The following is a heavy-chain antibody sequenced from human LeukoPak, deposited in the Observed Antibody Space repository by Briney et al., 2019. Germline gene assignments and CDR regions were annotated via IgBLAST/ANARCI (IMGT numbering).Heavy chain of an antibody. Sequence: GGSLRLSCAAFGFTVSSYGMHWVRQGTGKGLEWVAAIGTVGDTYYAGSVKGRFTTSRENAKNSLDLQMNSLRAGDTAVYYCARVSAVAGSSHFDSWGQGTLVTVSS. CDR3: ARVSAVAGSSHFDS. CDR2: IGTVGDT. D-gene: IGHD6-13*01. J-gene: IGHJ4*02. V-gene: IGHV3-13*01. CDR1: GFTVSSYG.